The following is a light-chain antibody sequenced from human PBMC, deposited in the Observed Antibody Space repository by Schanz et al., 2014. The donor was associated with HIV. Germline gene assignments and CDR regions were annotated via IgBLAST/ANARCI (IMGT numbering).Light chain of an antibody. J-gene: IGKJ1*01. CDR1: QSVSSSY. Sequence: EIVLTQSPGTLSLSPGERATLSCRASQSVSSSYLAWYQQKPGQAPRLLIYGASSRATGIPDRFSGSGSGTDFTLTISGLEPDDFAVYYCQQYSGSPPWTFGQGTKVEIK. CDR3: QQYSGSPPWT. V-gene: IGKV3-20*01. CDR2: GAS.